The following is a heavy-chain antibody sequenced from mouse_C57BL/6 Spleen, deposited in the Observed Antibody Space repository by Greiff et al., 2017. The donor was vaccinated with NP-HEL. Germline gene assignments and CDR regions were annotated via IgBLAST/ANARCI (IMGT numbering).Heavy chain of an antibody. Sequence: QVQLKQPGAELVRPGSSVKLSCKASGYTFTSYWMHWVKQRPIQGLEWIGNIDPSDSETHYNQKFKDKATLTVDKSSSTAYMQLSSLTSEDSAVYYCARYRDSPGMDYWGQGTSVTVSS. D-gene: IGHD3-2*02. CDR1: GYTFTSYW. V-gene: IGHV1-52*01. J-gene: IGHJ4*01. CDR3: ARYRDSPGMDY. CDR2: IDPSDSET.